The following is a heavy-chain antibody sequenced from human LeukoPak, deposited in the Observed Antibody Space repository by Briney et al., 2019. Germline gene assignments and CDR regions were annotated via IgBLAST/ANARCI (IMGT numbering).Heavy chain of an antibody. CDR3: AKEGTYYDSSGYYTH. Sequence: GGSLRLSCAASGLTFSSFAMRWVRQAPGKGLEWVSSVSGSGGATYYADSMKGRFTISRDNSKNTLFLQMSSLRVEDTAIYYCAKEGTYYDSSGYYTHWGQGTLVAVSS. D-gene: IGHD3-22*01. CDR2: VSGSGGAT. CDR1: GLTFSSFA. V-gene: IGHV3-23*01. J-gene: IGHJ4*02.